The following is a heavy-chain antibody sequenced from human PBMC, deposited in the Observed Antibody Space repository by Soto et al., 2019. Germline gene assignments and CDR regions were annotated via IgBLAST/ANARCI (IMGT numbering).Heavy chain of an antibody. D-gene: IGHD4-17*01. J-gene: IGHJ6*03. V-gene: IGHV1-69*02. CDR2: IIPILGIA. CDR1: GGTFSSYT. CDR3: AIPAEGLTVTTLDYYYYYMDV. Sequence: QVQLVQSGAEVKKPGSSVKVSCKASGGTFSSYTISWVRQAPGQGLEWMGRIIPILGIANYAQKFQGRVTITADKSTSTAYMELSSLRSEDTAVYYCAIPAEGLTVTTLDYYYYYMDVWGKGTTVTVSS.